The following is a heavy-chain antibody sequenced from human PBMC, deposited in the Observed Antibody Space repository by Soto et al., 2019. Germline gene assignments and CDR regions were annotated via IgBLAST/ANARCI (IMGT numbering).Heavy chain of an antibody. V-gene: IGHV3-30*18. CDR3: SKDRRGGRAVLDS. Sequence: LRLSCAASGFSFSNYGMHWVRQAPGKGLEWVAVISYDGSSKYHADSVKGRFTISRDNSKNTLHLQMNSLRAEDTAVYYCSKDRRGGRAVLDSWGQGTPVTVSS. D-gene: IGHD2-8*01. CDR2: ISYDGSSK. CDR1: GFSFSNYG. J-gene: IGHJ4*02.